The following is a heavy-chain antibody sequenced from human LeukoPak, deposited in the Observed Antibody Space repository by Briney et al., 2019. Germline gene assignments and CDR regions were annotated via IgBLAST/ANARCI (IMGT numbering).Heavy chain of an antibody. D-gene: IGHD2-21*01. CDR2: INGGGSPI. J-gene: IGHJ4*02. CDR3: VRDNPRCCGVIPSNIDDY. V-gene: IGHV3-48*01. CDR1: GFTFSKDS. Sequence: GGSLRLSCAASGFTFSKDSMNWVRQAPGKGLEWVSYINGGGSPIFYADSVRGRFTISRDNAKNSLYLQMNSLRAEDTAVYYCVRDNPRCCGVIPSNIDDYWGQGTLVTVSS.